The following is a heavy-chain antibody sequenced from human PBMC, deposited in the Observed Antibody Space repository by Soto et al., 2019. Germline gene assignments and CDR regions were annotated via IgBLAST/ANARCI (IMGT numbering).Heavy chain of an antibody. CDR1: GYNFNSYG. CDR2: ISAYNGNT. CDR3: ARAPHIGGQGDDF. D-gene: IGHD3-16*01. Sequence: QVPLVQSGAEVKKPGASVKVSCKASGYNFNSYGISWVRQAPGQGLEWMGWISAYNGNTKYAQKFQGRVSMATDTSRSTVYMEMRSLRPDDTAVYYCARAPHIGGQGDDFWGQGTLVTVSS. V-gene: IGHV1-18*01. J-gene: IGHJ4*02.